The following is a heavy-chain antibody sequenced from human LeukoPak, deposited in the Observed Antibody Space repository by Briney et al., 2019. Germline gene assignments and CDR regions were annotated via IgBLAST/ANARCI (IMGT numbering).Heavy chain of an antibody. CDR2: ISAYNGNT. D-gene: IGHD2-2*01. J-gene: IGHJ4*02. CDR3: ARFTPRLTREKFDY. Sequence: ASVTVSCKASGYTFTTYGINWLRQAPGQGLAWMGWISAYNGNTRYAQKFQGRVTMTTDTSTSTAYMELRSLRSDDTAVYYCARFTPRLTREKFDYWGQGTLVTVSS. CDR1: GYTFTTYG. V-gene: IGHV1-18*01.